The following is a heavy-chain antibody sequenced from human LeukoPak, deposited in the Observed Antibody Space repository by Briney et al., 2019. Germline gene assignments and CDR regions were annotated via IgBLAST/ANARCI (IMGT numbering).Heavy chain of an antibody. CDR1: GGTFSSYA. V-gene: IGHV1-69*13. CDR3: ASPSQVVAAIKGAFDI. J-gene: IGHJ3*02. CDR2: IIPIFGTA. D-gene: IGHD2-15*01. Sequence: GASVKVSCEASGGTFSSYAISWVRQAPGQGLEWMGGIIPIFGTANYAQKFQGRVTITADESTSTAYMELSSLRSEDTAVYYCASPSQVVAAIKGAFDIWGQGTMVTVSS.